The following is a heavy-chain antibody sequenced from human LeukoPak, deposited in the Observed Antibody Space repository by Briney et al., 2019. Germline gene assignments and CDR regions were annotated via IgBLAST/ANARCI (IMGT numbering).Heavy chain of an antibody. CDR2: ISFDGSNE. Sequence: PGGSLRLSCAASGFTFGSYGMHWVRQSPGRGLEWVSFISFDGSNEFYADSLKGRFTISRDNSKDTLYLQMDSLRAEDTALYYCAREEHDYVWGSYRYYYYYGIDVWGQGTTVTVSS. D-gene: IGHD3-16*02. V-gene: IGHV3-30*03. CDR1: GFTFGSYG. J-gene: IGHJ6*02. CDR3: AREEHDYVWGSYRYYYYYGIDV.